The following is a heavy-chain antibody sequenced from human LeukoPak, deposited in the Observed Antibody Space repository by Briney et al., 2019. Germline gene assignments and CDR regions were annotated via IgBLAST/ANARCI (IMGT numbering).Heavy chain of an antibody. D-gene: IGHD2-2*01. Sequence: ASVKVSCKASGYTFMNHYMHWVRQAPGQGLEWVGIINPSGGSTIYAQKFQGRVTVTRDTSTSTVYMELSSLRSEDTAMYYCARAYCSTSTCRLRDWGQGTLVTVSS. CDR1: GYTFMNHY. CDR2: INPSGGST. J-gene: IGHJ4*02. CDR3: ARAYCSTSTCRLRD. V-gene: IGHV1-46*01.